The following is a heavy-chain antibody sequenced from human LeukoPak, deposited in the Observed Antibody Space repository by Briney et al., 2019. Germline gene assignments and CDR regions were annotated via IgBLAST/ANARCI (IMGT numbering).Heavy chain of an antibody. J-gene: IGHJ4*02. D-gene: IGHD1-26*01. CDR2: INTDGSFT. CDR1: GFTFSDYW. V-gene: IGHV3-74*01. CDR3: ATEAKVGGALQY. Sequence: GGSLRLSCAASGFTFSDYWMHWVRQAPGKGLVWVSRINTDGSFTRYADSVQGRFTISRDTAKNTLFLQMNSLRAEDTAVYYCATEAKVGGALQYWGQGILVTVSS.